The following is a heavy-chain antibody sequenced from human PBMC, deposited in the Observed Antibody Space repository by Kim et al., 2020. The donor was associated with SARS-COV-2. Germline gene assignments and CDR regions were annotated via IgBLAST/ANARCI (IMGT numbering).Heavy chain of an antibody. CDR3: ARSGGYDGNDFYFDY. Sequence: LSLKCRITVSPDTPKDQFSLQLNSVTPEDTAIYYCARSGGYDGNDFYFDYWGQGTLVTVSS. J-gene: IGHJ4*02. D-gene: IGHD5-12*01. V-gene: IGHV6-1*01.